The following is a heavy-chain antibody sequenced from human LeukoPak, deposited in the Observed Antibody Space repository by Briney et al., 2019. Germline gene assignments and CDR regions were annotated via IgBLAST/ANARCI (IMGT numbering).Heavy chain of an antibody. D-gene: IGHD3-22*01. CDR3: ARDNYYDSSGYYPYDAFDI. CDR2: IWYDGGNK. CDR1: GFTFSSYG. J-gene: IGHJ3*02. V-gene: IGHV3-33*01. Sequence: PGGSLRLSCAASGFTFSSYGMHWVRQAPGKGLEWVAVIWYDGGNKYYADSVKGRFTISRDNSKNTLYLQMNSLRAEDTAVYYCARDNYYDSSGYYPYDAFDIWGQGTMVTVSS.